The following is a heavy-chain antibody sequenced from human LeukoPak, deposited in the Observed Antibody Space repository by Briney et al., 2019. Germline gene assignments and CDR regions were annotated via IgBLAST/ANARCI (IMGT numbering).Heavy chain of an antibody. CDR1: GYTFTSYY. V-gene: IGHV1-46*01. J-gene: IGHJ5*02. CDR2: INPSGGST. Sequence: GASVKVSCKASGYTFTSYYMHWVRRAPGQGLEWMGIINPSGGSTSYAQKFQGRVTMTRDTSTSTVYMELSSLRSEDTAVYYCARDLGLRYFDRHNGFDPWGQGTLVTVSS. CDR3: ARDLGLRYFDRHNGFDP. D-gene: IGHD3-9*01.